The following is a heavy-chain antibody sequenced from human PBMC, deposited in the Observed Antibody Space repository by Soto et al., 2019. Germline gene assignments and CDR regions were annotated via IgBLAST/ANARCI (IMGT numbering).Heavy chain of an antibody. CDR3: AKDLWASHDYGDYFGY. CDR1: GFTFSSYA. CDR2: ISGSGGST. J-gene: IGHJ4*02. Sequence: GGSLRLSCAASGFTFSSYAMSWVRQAPGKGLEWVSAISGSGGSTYYADSVKGRFTISRDNSKNTLYLQMNSLRAEDTAVYYCAKDLWASHDYGDYFGYWGQGTLVTVSS. V-gene: IGHV3-23*01. D-gene: IGHD4-17*01.